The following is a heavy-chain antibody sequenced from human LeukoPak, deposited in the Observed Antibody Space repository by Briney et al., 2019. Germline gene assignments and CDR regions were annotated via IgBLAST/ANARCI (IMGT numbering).Heavy chain of an antibody. J-gene: IGHJ6*03. CDR2: IIPIFGTA. D-gene: IGHD6-19*01. Sequence: ASVKVSCKASGGTFSSYAISWVRQAPGQGLEWMGGIIPIFGTANYAQKFQGRVTITTDESTSTAYMELSSLRSEDTAMYYCARGNGAVARNYYYCYYMDVWGKGTTVTVSS. CDR3: ARGNGAVARNYYYCYYMDV. CDR1: GGTFSSYA. V-gene: IGHV1-69*05.